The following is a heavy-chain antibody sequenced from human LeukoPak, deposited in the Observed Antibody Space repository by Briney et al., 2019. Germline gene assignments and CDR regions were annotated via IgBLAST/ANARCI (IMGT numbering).Heavy chain of an antibody. CDR2: INHSGST. D-gene: IGHD3-22*01. Sequence: SETLSLTCAVYGGSFSGYYWSWIRQPPGKGLEWIGEINHSGSTNYNPSLKSRVTISVDTSKNQFSLKLSSVTAADTAVYYCARLYDSSGYYYSWFDPWGQGTLVTVSS. CDR3: ARLYDSSGYYYSWFDP. J-gene: IGHJ5*02. V-gene: IGHV4-34*01. CDR1: GGSFSGYY.